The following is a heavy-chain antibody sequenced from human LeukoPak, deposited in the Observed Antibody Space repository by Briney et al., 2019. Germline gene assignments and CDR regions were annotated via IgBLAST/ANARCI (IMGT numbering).Heavy chain of an antibody. CDR2: ISPYNGNT. V-gene: IGHV1-18*01. D-gene: IGHD3-16*02. CDR3: AREEYGYVWGSYRSEF. Sequence: ASVKVSCKASGYTFTSYGIGWVRQAPGQGLEWMGWISPYNGNTNYVQKLQGRVTMTTDTSTSTAYMELRSLRSDDTAVYYCAREEYGYVWGSYRSEFWGQGTLVTVSS. CDR1: GYTFTSYG. J-gene: IGHJ4*02.